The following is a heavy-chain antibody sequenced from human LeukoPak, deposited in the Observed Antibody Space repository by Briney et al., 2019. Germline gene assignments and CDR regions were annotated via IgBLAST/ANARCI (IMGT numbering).Heavy chain of an antibody. CDR2: IIPIFGTA. J-gene: IGHJ4*02. CDR3: AREINDYGEG. CDR1: GGTFSSYA. D-gene: IGHD4-17*01. V-gene: IGHV1-69*05. Sequence: SVKVPCKASGGTFSSYAIRWVRQAPGQGLEWMGRIIPIFGTANYAQKFQGRVTITTDESTSTAYMELSSLRSEDTAVYYCAREINDYGEGWGQGTLVTVSS.